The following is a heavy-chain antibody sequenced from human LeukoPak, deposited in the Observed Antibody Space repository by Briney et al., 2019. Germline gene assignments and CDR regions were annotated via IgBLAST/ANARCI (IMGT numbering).Heavy chain of an antibody. D-gene: IGHD5-24*01. V-gene: IGHV1-69*05. J-gene: IGHJ4*02. Sequence: SVKVSCKASGGTFTSYAISWVRQAPGQGLEWMGGIIPIFGTANYAQKFQGRVTITTDESTSTAYMELSSLRSEDTAVYYCASGRDGYGSSVGVFDYWGQGTLVTDCS. CDR2: IIPIFGTA. CDR1: GGTFTSYA. CDR3: ASGRDGYGSSVGVFDY.